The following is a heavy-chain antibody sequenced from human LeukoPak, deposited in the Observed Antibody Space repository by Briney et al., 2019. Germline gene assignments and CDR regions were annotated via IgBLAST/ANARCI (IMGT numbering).Heavy chain of an antibody. CDR2: IYIDGTGT. Sequence: GGSLRLSCAASGFTFDDYAMHWVRQAPGKGLEWVSRIYIDGTGTFYADSVKGRFTISRDNVKNTLYLQMNSLRVEDTAVYYCARAPPSSGYSYHFDFWGQGTMVTVSS. CDR3: ARAPPSSGYSYHFDF. CDR1: GFTFDDYA. V-gene: IGHV3-74*01. J-gene: IGHJ3*01. D-gene: IGHD5-18*01.